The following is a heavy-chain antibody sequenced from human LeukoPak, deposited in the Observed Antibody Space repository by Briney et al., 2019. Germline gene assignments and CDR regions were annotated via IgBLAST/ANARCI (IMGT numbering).Heavy chain of an antibody. Sequence: SETLSLTCTVSGGSISPYYWSWIRQPSGKGLEWIGYIYYSGSTNYNPSLKSRVTISVDTSKNQFSLKLSSVTAADTAVYYCARHGGGGESYPRVFDYWGRGTLVTVSS. V-gene: IGHV4-59*08. CDR1: GGSISPYY. D-gene: IGHD1-26*01. CDR2: IYYSGST. J-gene: IGHJ4*02. CDR3: ARHGGGGESYPRVFDY.